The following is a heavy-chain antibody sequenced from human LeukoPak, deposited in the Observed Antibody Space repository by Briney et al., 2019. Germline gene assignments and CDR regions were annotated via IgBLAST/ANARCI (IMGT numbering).Heavy chain of an antibody. J-gene: IGHJ4*02. CDR3: AKGATYYLDY. CDR2: IKEDATES. V-gene: IGHV3-7*01. Sequence: GGSLRLSCAASGFTFSSYWMTWIRQAPGKGLEWVAHIKEDATESRSADSVKGRFTISRDNSKNSLFLQMNSLRAEDTAVYYCAKGATYYLDYWGQGTLVTVSS. D-gene: IGHD2/OR15-2a*01. CDR1: GFTFSSYW.